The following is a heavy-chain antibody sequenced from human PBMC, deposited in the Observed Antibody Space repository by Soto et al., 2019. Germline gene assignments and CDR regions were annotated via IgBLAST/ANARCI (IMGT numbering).Heavy chain of an antibody. Sequence: EVRLVESGGGLVQPGGSLRLSCAASGFSFSDYNMHWVRQAPGKGLVWVSRINSDGSSTTYADSVKGRFTISRDNGKNTHHLQMNSLRAEDTAVYYCVRGTWSDVSDHWGQGTLVTVSS. D-gene: IGHD1-1*01. CDR2: INSDGSST. J-gene: IGHJ4*02. CDR1: GFSFSDYN. CDR3: VRGTWSDVSDH. V-gene: IGHV3-74*01.